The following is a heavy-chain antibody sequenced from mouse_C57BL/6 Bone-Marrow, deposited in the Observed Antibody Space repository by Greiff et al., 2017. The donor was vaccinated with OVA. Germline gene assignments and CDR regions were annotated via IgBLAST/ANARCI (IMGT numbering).Heavy chain of an antibody. J-gene: IGHJ3*01. CDR3: ARNWLPDGPWFAY. Sequence: VQLQQPGAELVRPGTSVKLSCKASGYTFTSYWMHWVKQRPGQGLEWIGVIDPSDSYTNYNQTFKGKATLTVATSSSTAYMQLSSLTSEVSAVYSCARNWLPDGPWFAYWGQGTLVTVSA. CDR1: GYTFTSYW. CDR2: IDPSDSYT. V-gene: IGHV1-59*01. D-gene: IGHD2-3*01.